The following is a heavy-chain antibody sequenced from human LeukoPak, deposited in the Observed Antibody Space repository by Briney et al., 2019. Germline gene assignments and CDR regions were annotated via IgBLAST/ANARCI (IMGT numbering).Heavy chain of an antibody. J-gene: IGHJ4*02. Sequence: GGSLRLSCAASGFTFSSYAMSWVRQAPGKGLEWVSTVSGSGGSTDYADSVKGRFTISRDNSKNTLYLQMNSLRAEDTAVYYCAKAYGSGWAPFDYWGQGTLVTVSS. CDR3: AKAYGSGWAPFDY. V-gene: IGHV3-23*01. D-gene: IGHD6-19*01. CDR1: GFTFSSYA. CDR2: VSGSGGST.